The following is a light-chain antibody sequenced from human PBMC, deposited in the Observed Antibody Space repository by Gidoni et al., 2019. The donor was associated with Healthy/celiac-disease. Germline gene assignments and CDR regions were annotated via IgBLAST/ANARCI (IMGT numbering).Light chain of an antibody. Sequence: DIQMPQSPSTLSASVGDRVTITCRASQSISSWLAWYHQKPGKAHKLLIYKASSLESGVPSRFSGRGSGTEFTLTISILQPDYFATYYCQQYNSYPWTFGQGTKVEIK. CDR2: KAS. CDR1: QSISSW. J-gene: IGKJ1*01. CDR3: QQYNSYPWT. V-gene: IGKV1-5*03.